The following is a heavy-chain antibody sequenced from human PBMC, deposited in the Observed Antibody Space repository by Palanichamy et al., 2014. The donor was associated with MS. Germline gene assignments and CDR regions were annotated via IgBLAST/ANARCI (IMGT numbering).Heavy chain of an antibody. CDR3: ARQGYDVWSGYYTSLDH. V-gene: IGHV4-39*01. Sequence: QLQLQESGPGLVKPSETLSLTCIVSGDSISRSGYYWGWIRQPPGKGLEWIGRIFYRGTTYYNPSLKSRVTISVDTSKNQFSLRLSSVTAADTAVFYCARQGYDVWSGYYTSLDHWGQGTLVTVSS. CDR2: IFYRGTT. D-gene: IGHD3-3*01. CDR1: GDSISRSGYY. J-gene: IGHJ4*02.